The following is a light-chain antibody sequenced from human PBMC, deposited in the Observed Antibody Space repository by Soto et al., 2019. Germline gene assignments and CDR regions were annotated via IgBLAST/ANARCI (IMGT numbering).Light chain of an antibody. CDR3: QQYKNWPRT. CDR2: CAS. Sequence: DIVMTQCPATLSVSPGERATLSCRASQSIXSNLAWYEGKPGQAPRILXDCASTMATGSPARLSGSGSGTEFTLTISSLQSEDFAVYYCQQYKNWPRTFGGGTKVDIK. CDR1: QSIXSN. V-gene: IGKV3-15*01. J-gene: IGKJ4*01.